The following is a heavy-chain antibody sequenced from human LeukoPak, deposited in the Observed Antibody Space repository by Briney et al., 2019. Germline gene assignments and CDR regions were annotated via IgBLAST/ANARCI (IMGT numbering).Heavy chain of an antibody. CDR1: GGSISGYY. CDR2: IPYSGST. CDR3: ARHLPIVTYGMDV. Sequence: SETLSLTCTVSGGSISGYYWSWIRQPPGKGLEWVGYIPYSGSTNYNPSLKSRVTISIDTSKNQFSLKLSSVIAADTAVYYCARHLPIVTYGMDVWGQGTTVTVSS. V-gene: IGHV4-59*08. D-gene: IGHD3-22*01. J-gene: IGHJ6*02.